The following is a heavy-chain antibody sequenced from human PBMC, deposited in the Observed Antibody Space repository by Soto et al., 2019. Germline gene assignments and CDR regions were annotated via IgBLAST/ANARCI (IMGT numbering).Heavy chain of an antibody. CDR1: GFSLNTRGVA. D-gene: IGHD6-19*01. J-gene: IGHJ4*02. Sequence: QITLKESGPTLVRPTQTLTLTCTFSGFSLNTRGVAVGWIRQPPGKALEWLALIYWDDDKPYRPSLKSRLTITKDTSKNQVVLTMTNVDPVDTATYYCTHFSAVTGFDYWGQGTLVTVSS. CDR2: IYWDDDK. V-gene: IGHV2-5*02. CDR3: THFSAVTGFDY.